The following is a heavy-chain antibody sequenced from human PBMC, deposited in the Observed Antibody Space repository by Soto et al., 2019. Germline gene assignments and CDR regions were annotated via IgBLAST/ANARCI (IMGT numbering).Heavy chain of an antibody. V-gene: IGHV3-30*18. D-gene: IGHD6-13*01. CDR3: AKDLVQQLVLNYGMDV. CDR1: GFAFSSYG. J-gene: IGHJ6*02. CDR2: VSYDGKNK. Sequence: QVQLVESGGGVVQPGTSLGLSCAPSGFAFSSYGMYWVRQAPGKGLEWVAVVSYDGKNKYYADSVKGRFTISRDNAKNMLYLQMNSLRAEDTAVYYCAKDLVQQLVLNYGMDVWGHGTTFTVSS.